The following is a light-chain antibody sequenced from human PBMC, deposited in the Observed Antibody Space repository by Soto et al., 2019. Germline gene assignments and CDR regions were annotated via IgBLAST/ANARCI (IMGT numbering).Light chain of an antibody. Sequence: EIVFTQSPRTLSLSPGERATPSCRASQSVSNNYLAWYQQKPGQAPRLLIYGASNRATGIPDRFSGSGSGTDFTLTISRLEPEDFAVYYCQQYGSSGTFGQGTKVDI. CDR3: QQYGSSGT. J-gene: IGKJ1*01. V-gene: IGKV3-20*01. CDR2: GAS. CDR1: QSVSNNY.